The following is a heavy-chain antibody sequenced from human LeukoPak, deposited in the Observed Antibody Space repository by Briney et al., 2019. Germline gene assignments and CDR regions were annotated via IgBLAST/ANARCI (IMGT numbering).Heavy chain of an antibody. J-gene: IGHJ4*02. D-gene: IGHD2-8*02. CDR1: GFTFSSFG. CDR3: ARDLTERKYYIAF. Sequence: GGSLRLSCAASGFTFSSFGMHWVRQAPGEGLEGVAYIGYSGSAIYYEDSVTGRFTSSRDNSKNTVQVQLSSLRAADTALYSCARDLTERKYYIAFWGQGTLVTVSS. V-gene: IGHV3-30*02. CDR2: IGYSGSAI.